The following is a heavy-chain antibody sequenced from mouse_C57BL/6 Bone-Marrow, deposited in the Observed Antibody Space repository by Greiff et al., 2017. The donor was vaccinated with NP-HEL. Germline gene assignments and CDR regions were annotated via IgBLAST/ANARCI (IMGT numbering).Heavy chain of an antibody. CDR1: GYTFSTSW. V-gene: IGHV1-82*01. Sequence: VQLQQSGPELVKPGASVKISCKASGYTFSTSWMNWMKQRPGKGLEWIGRIYPGAGDTHYSGNFEGKASLTADKSSNSSYMQLSSLTSEDSAVYFCARGESWGAFFDYWGQGTTLTVSS. J-gene: IGHJ2*01. CDR2: IYPGAGDT. CDR3: ARGESWGAFFDY. D-gene: IGHD6-1*01.